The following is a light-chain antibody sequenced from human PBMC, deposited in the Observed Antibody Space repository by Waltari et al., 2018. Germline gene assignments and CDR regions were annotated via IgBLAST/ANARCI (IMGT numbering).Light chain of an antibody. CDR2: GAY. J-gene: IGKJ2*01. CDR1: QSISSN. Sequence: DIVMTQSPATLSVSPGERVTLSCRASQSISSNLAWYQQGPGQAPKLLIYGAYNRATGIPARFSGSGSGTEFTLTISSLQSGDFAVYFCQHYDGWPPSYTFGQGTKVEIK. V-gene: IGKV3-15*01. CDR3: QHYDGWPPSYT.